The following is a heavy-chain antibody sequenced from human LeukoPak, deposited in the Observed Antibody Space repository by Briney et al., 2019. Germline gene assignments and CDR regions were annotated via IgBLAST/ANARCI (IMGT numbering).Heavy chain of an antibody. CDR3: AKDGRSYSSGWPPFEY. CDR2: IKQDGSEK. CDR1: GFTFSSYW. J-gene: IGHJ4*02. V-gene: IGHV3-7*01. D-gene: IGHD6-19*01. Sequence: GGSLRLSCAASGFTFSSYWMSWVRQAPGKGLEWVANIKQDGSEKYYVDSVKGRFTISRDNAKNSLYLQMNSLRAEDTAVYYCAKDGRSYSSGWPPFEYWGQGTLVTVSS.